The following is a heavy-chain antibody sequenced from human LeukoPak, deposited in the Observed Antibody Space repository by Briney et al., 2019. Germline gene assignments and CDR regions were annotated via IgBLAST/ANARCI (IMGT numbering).Heavy chain of an antibody. V-gene: IGHV3-33*01. CDR3: ARERWELLEGAFDI. CDR1: GFTFSSYA. D-gene: IGHD1-26*01. J-gene: IGHJ3*02. CDR2: IWYDGSNK. Sequence: LAGGSLRLSCAASGFTFSSYAMHWVRQAPGKGLEWVAVIWYDGSNKYYADSVKGRFTISRDHSKNTLYLQMKSLRAEDTAVYYCARERWELLEGAFDIWGQGTMVTVSS.